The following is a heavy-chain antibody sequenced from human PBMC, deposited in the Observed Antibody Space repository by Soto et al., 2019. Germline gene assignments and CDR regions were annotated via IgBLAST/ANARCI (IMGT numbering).Heavy chain of an antibody. CDR2: IYYSGST. CDR1: GGSISSGGYY. CDR3: AVEVRITPLGRHFDL. J-gene: IGHJ2*01. V-gene: IGHV4-31*03. D-gene: IGHD3-22*01. Sequence: QVQLQESGPGLVKPSQTLSLTCTVSGGSISSGGYYWSWIRQHPGKGLEWIGYIYYSGSTYYNPSLKRRVTTAVDTAMVQFSLNLSSVTVAATAVYSGAVEVRITPLGRHFDLWGRGSLVIVSS.